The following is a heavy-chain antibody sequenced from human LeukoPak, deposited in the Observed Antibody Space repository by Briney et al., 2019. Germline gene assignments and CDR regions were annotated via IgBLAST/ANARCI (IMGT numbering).Heavy chain of an antibody. D-gene: IGHD2-8*01. Sequence: GASVKVSCKASGYTFTDYHMHWVRQAPGQGFEWMGWINPQSGDTKYAQNLQGRVTMTRDTSISTAYMDLSSLRSDDTAVYYCASELLLDDCTRINGYQPMVDPWGQGTLVTVSS. CDR3: ASELLLDDCTRINGYQPMVDP. CDR1: GYTFTDYH. J-gene: IGHJ5*02. V-gene: IGHV1-2*02. CDR2: INPQSGDT.